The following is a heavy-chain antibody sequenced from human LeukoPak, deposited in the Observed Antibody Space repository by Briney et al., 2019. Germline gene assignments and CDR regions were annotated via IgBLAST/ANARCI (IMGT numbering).Heavy chain of an antibody. D-gene: IGHD3-3*01. Sequence: GGSLRLSCAASGFTFSSYAMSWVRQAPGKGLEWVPAISGSGGSTYYADSVKGRFTISRDNSKNTLYLQMNSLRAEDTAVYYCAKGILFGSGSYFDYWGQGTLVTVSS. CDR2: ISGSGGST. V-gene: IGHV3-23*01. CDR1: GFTFSSYA. J-gene: IGHJ4*02. CDR3: AKGILFGSGSYFDY.